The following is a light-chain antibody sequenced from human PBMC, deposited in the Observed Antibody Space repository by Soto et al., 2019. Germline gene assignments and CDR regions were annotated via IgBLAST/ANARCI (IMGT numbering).Light chain of an antibody. CDR2: RTS. CDR3: QEYNGRSS. V-gene: IGKV3-15*01. J-gene: IGKJ1*01. Sequence: EGVTTQSPATLSVSPGERATLSCRASQNVGGDLAWYQQKPGQAPRLLIYRTSTRANGTPVRFSGGGSGTEFTLTISSLQSEDFAVYYCQEYNGRSSFGQGTKVEIK. CDR1: QNVGGD.